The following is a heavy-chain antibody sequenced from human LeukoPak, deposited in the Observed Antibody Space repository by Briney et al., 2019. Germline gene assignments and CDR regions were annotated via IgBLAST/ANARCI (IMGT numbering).Heavy chain of an antibody. CDR3: ARELLGYCLGTSCSREAFDY. D-gene: IGHD2-2*01. Sequence: PGGSLRLSCAASGFSVSSNYMNWVRQAPGKGLEWVSVIYSGGSTYYADSVKGRFTISRDNSKNTLYLQMNSLRADDTAVYYCARELLGYCLGTSCSREAFDYWGQGTLVTVSS. CDR2: IYSGGST. J-gene: IGHJ4*02. CDR1: GFSVSSNY. V-gene: IGHV3-66*02.